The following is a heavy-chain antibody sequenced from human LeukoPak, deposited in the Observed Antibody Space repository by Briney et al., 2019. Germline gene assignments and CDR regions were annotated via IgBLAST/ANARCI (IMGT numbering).Heavy chain of an antibody. CDR3: AKERYYDSSSDY. CDR2: ISSSSTYM. V-gene: IGHV3-21*01. D-gene: IGHD3-22*01. J-gene: IGHJ4*02. CDR1: GFAFSTYS. Sequence: GGSLRLSCAASGFAFSTYSMTWVRQAPGKGLEWVSSISSSSTYMFYADSVKGRFTIPRDNAKNSLFLQMNSLRAEDTAVYYCAKERYYDSSSDYWGQGTLVTVSS.